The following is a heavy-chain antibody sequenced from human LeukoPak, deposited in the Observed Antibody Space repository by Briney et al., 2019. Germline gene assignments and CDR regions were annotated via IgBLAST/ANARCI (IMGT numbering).Heavy chain of an antibody. CDR1: GYSFTSYW. D-gene: IGHD1-1*01. V-gene: IGHV5-51*01. CDR2: IYPGDSDT. Sequence: GESLKISCKGSGYSFTSYWIGWVRQMPGNGLEWMGIIYPGDSDTRYSPSFQGQVTMSVDKSIITAYLQWSSLRASDTAMYYRARDSGGTTSYFDYWGQGTLVTVSS. J-gene: IGHJ4*02. CDR3: ARDSGGTTSYFDY.